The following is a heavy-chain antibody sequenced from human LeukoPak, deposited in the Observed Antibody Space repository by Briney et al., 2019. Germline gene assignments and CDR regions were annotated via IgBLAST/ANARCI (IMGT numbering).Heavy chain of an antibody. V-gene: IGHV1-18*01. CDR2: ISAYNGNT. J-gene: IGHJ4*02. CDR1: GYTFTSYG. Sequence: ASVKVSCEASGYTFTSYGISWVRQAPGQGLEWMGWISAYNGNTNYAQKLQGRVTMTTDTSTSTAYMELRSLRSDDTAVYYCATQLWFGENWYFDYWGQGTLVTVSS. CDR3: ATQLWFGENWYFDY. D-gene: IGHD3-10*01.